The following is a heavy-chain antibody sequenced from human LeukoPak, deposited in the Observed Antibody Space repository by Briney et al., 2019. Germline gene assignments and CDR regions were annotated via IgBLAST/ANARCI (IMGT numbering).Heavy chain of an antibody. J-gene: IGHJ4*02. Sequence: SVKVSCKASGGTFSSYAISWVRQAPGQGLEWMGRIIPILGIANYAQEFQGRVTITADKSTSTAYMELSSLRSEDTAVYYCATHSGSYYFDYWGQGTLVTVSS. CDR2: IIPILGIA. V-gene: IGHV1-69*04. CDR3: ATHSGSYYFDY. CDR1: GGTFSSYA. D-gene: IGHD1-26*01.